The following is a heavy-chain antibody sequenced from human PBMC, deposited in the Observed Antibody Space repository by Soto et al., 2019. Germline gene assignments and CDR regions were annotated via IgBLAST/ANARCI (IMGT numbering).Heavy chain of an antibody. CDR3: ATGETPARHKWDLD. Sequence: PSETLSLTCAFYVVSFSGYYWTWIRHPPGKGLEWIGEINHSGSTNYNPSLKSRVTMSLDTSKNQFSLKLSSVTAADTALYYCATGETPARHKWDLDWGQATLFTVSS. CDR2: INHSGST. D-gene: IGHD2-2*01. V-gene: IGHV4-34*01. J-gene: IGHJ4*02. CDR1: VVSFSGYY.